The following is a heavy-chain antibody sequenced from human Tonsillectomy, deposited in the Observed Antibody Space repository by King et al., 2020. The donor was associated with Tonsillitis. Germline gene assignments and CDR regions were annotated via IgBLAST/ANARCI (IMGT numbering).Heavy chain of an antibody. D-gene: IGHD3-22*01. V-gene: IGHV1-18*01. CDR2: ISAYNGDT. Sequence: QLVQSGAEVKKPGASVKVSCKASGYTFTSYGISWVRQAPGQGLEWMGWISAYNGDTNYAQKLQGRVTMTTDTSTNTAYMELRSLRTDDTAVHYCARGSPIVVVKDAFDIWGQGTMVTVSS. CDR1: GYTFTSYG. J-gene: IGHJ3*02. CDR3: ARGSPIVVVKDAFDI.